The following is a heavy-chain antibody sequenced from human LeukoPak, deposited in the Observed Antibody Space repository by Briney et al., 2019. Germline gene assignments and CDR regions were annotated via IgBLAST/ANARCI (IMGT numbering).Heavy chain of an antibody. D-gene: IGHD3-10*01. CDR3: AKGTSGGKVYYYGSVDV. J-gene: IGHJ6*02. CDR1: GFTFSSYG. CDR2: ISYDGSNK. V-gene: IGHV3-30*18. Sequence: GRSLRLSCAASGFTFSSYGMHWVRQAPGKGLEWVAVISYDGSNKYYADSVKGRFTISRDNPKNTLYLQMNSLRAEDTAVYYCAKGTSGGKVYYYGSVDVWGQGTTVTVSS.